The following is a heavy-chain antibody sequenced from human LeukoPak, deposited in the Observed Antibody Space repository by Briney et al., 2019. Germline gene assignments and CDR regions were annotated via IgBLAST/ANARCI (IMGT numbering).Heavy chain of an antibody. D-gene: IGHD3-10*01. J-gene: IGHJ4*02. CDR3: ARGHIGVPFDY. CDR1: GYTFTTYG. CDR2: IGPYNGNT. Sequence: ASVTVSCTASGYTFTTYGISWVRQAPGQGLEWMGWIGPYNGNTNSAQKVQGRVTMTTDTSTSTAYMELRSLRSDDTAVYYCARGHIGVPFDYWGQGTLVTVSS. V-gene: IGHV1-18*01.